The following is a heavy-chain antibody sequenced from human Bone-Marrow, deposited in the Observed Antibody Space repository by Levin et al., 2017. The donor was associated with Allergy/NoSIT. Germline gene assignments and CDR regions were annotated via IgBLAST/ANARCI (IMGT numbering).Heavy chain of an antibody. V-gene: IGHV2-5*02. D-gene: IGHD6-19*01. J-gene: IGHJ4*02. CDR2: IYWDDDT. Sequence: KWSGPTLVKPTQTLTLTCTFSGFSMSRSSLDSSGEGVGWIRQPPGKALEWLALIYWDDDTRYNPSLKRRLTITKDASKNQVVLTMTNMDPVDTATYFCAHRGGRSGYFGRYYFDYWGQGTLVTVSS. CDR1: GFSMSRSSLDSSGEG. CDR3: AHRGGRSGYFGRYYFDY.